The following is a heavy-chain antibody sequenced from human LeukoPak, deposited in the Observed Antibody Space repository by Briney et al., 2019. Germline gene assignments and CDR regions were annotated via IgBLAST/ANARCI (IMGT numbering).Heavy chain of an antibody. J-gene: IGHJ3*02. CDR3: AREGGYSSSHGAFDI. Sequence: SETLSLTCTVSGGSISSGGHYWSWLRQPPGKGLEWIGYIYHSGSTYYNPSLKSRVTISVDRSKNQFSLKLSSVTAADTAVYYCAREGGYSSSHGAFDIWGQGTMVTVSS. D-gene: IGHD6-6*01. CDR1: GGSISSGGHY. V-gene: IGHV4-30-2*01. CDR2: IYHSGST.